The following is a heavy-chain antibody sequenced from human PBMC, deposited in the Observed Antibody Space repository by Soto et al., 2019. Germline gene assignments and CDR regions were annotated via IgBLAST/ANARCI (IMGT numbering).Heavy chain of an antibody. D-gene: IGHD3-9*01. CDR3: ATSPLRYFDWFDP. CDR2: IYPGDSDT. CDR1: GYSFTNYW. Sequence: PGESLKISCKVSGYSFTNYWIGWVRQMPGKGLEWMGIIYPGDSDTRYSPSFQGQVTISADKSISTAYLQWSSLKASDTAIYYCATSPLRYFDWFDPWGQGTPVTVSS. J-gene: IGHJ5*02. V-gene: IGHV5-51*01.